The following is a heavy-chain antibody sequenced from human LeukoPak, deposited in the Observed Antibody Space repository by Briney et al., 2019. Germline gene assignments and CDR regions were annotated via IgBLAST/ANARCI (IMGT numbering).Heavy chain of an antibody. CDR3: ARHKGRGSGSFDY. CDR1: GGSISSSTYY. D-gene: IGHD3-10*01. CDR2: IYYSGST. V-gene: IGHV4-39*01. J-gene: IGHJ4*02. Sequence: SETLSLTCTVSGGSISSSTYYWGWIRQPPGKGLEWIGSIYYSGSTYYSPSLKSRVTMSVDTSKNQFSLNLTSVTAADTAVYYCARHKGRGSGSFDYWGQGTLVTVSS.